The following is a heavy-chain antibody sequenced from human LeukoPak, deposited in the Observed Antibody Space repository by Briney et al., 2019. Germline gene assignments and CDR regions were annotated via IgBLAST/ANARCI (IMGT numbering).Heavy chain of an antibody. Sequence: SETLSLTCTVSGGSISIYYWSWIRQPPGKGLEWIGYIYYSGSTNYNPSLKSRVTISVDTSKNQFSLKLSSVTAADTAVYYCARHLDTAMVKAFDIWGQGTMVTVSS. CDR2: IYYSGST. J-gene: IGHJ3*02. D-gene: IGHD5-18*01. CDR1: GGSISIYY. CDR3: ARHLDTAMVKAFDI. V-gene: IGHV4-59*08.